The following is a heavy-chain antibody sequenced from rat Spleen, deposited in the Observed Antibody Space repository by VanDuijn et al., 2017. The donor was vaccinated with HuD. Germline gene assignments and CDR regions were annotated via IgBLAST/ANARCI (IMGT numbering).Heavy chain of an antibody. V-gene: IGHV5-25*01. CDR1: GFTFSDYN. CDR3: ARRYYSGFDY. Sequence: EVQLVESGGGLVQPGRSLKLSCAASGFTFSDYNMAWVRQAPKKGLEWVASISPGGGHTFYRDSVKGRFTISRDNAKTTLYLQMDSLRSEDTATYYCARRYYSGFDYWGQGVMVTVSS. D-gene: IGHD1-1*01. J-gene: IGHJ2*01. CDR2: ISPGGGHT.